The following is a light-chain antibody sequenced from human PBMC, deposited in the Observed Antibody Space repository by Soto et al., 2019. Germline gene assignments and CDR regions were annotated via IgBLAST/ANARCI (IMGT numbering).Light chain of an antibody. Sequence: EFVLTQSPGTLSLSPGERATLSCRAIQTVRNNYLAWYQQKPGQAPRLLIYDASSRATGIPDRFSGGGSGTDFTLTISRLEPEDFAVYYCQQYGSSPLITFGQGTRLEIK. CDR3: QQYGSSPLIT. CDR2: DAS. CDR1: QTVRNNY. V-gene: IGKV3-20*01. J-gene: IGKJ5*01.